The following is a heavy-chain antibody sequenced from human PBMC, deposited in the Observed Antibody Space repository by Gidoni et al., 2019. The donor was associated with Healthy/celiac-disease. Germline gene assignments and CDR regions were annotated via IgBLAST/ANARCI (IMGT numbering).Heavy chain of an antibody. Sequence: QVQLVESGGGLVKPGGSLRLPCAASGFPFSHYYMLRTRQAPGKGLEWVSYISSRSSYTNYADSVKGRFTISRDNAKNSLYLQMNSLRAEDTAVYYCARGRGYCSGGSCYSYYYYMDVWGKGTTVTVSS. CDR3: ARGRGYCSGGSCYSYYYYMDV. CDR2: ISSRSSYT. J-gene: IGHJ6*03. CDR1: GFPFSHYY. V-gene: IGHV3-11*06. D-gene: IGHD2-15*01.